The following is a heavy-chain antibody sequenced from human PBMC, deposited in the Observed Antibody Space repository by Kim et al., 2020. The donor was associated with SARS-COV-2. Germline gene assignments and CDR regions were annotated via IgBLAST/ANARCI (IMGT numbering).Heavy chain of an antibody. CDR1: GFTFSSYA. J-gene: IGHJ3*02. D-gene: IGHD5-12*01. CDR3: AREEMATIDDAFDI. V-gene: IGHV3-30-3*01. CDR2: ISYDGSNK. Sequence: GGSLRLSCAASGFTFSSYAMHWVRQAPGKGLEWVAVISYDGSNKYYADSVKGRFTISRDNSKNTLYLQMNSLRAEDTAVYYCAREEMATIDDAFDIWGQGTMVTVSS.